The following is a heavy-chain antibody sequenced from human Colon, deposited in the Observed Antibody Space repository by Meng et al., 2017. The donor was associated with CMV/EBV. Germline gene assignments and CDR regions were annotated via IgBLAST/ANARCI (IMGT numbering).Heavy chain of an antibody. D-gene: IGHD3-3*02. Sequence: GESLKISCTASGFTFSNYAMSWVRQSPKRGLKWVSTISGSGGSTYYAASVKGRFTISRDNSKNTLYLEMNSLTAEDTALYYCAKHAVPFGHFYNVDLGYRGQGTLVTVSS. CDR3: AKHAVPFGHFYNVDLGY. CDR2: ISGSGGST. V-gene: IGHV3-23*01. J-gene: IGHJ4*02. CDR1: GFTFSNYA.